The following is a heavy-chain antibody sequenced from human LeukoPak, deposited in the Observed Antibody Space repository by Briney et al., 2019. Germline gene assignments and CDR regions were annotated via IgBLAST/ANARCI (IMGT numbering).Heavy chain of an antibody. CDR3: ARRRSGNWYKLGVFDY. D-gene: IGHD1-14*01. Sequence: SETLSLTCTVSGGSISYYYWNWIRQPAGKGLEWIGRIYTSGRTYYNPSLKSRVSMSVDTSKNQFSLKLSSVTAADTAVYYCARRRSGNWYKLGVFDYWGQGTLVTVSS. J-gene: IGHJ4*02. V-gene: IGHV4-4*07. CDR2: IYTSGRT. CDR1: GGSISYYY.